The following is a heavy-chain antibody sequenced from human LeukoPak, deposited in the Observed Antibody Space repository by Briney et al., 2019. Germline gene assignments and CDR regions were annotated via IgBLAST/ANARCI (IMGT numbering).Heavy chain of an antibody. D-gene: IGHD3-22*01. V-gene: IGHV4-4*07. CDR2: IYSSGKT. J-gene: IGHJ4*02. Sequence: PSETLSLTCTVSGASISNNYWTWIRQPAGMGLEWIGRIYSSGKTNYNPSLKSRVTMSVDTSKNQFSLKLSSVTAADTAVYYCAGDSSGYDWGQGTLVTVSS. CDR3: AGDSSGYD. CDR1: GASISNNY.